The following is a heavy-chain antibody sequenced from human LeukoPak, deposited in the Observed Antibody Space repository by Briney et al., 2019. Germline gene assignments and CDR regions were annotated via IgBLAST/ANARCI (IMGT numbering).Heavy chain of an antibody. CDR1: GFTFSSYS. CDR3: ARNNGMDV. J-gene: IGHJ6*02. Sequence: GGSLRLSCAASGFTFSSYSMNWVRQAPGKGLEWVSYISSSSSTIYYADSVKGRFTISKDNAKNSLYLQTNSLRAEDTALYHCARNNGMDVWGQGTRSSSP. CDR2: ISSSSSTI. V-gene: IGHV3-48*04.